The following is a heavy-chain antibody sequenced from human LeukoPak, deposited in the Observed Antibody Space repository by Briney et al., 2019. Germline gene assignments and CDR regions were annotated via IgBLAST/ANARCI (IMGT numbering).Heavy chain of an antibody. D-gene: IGHD4-17*01. CDR3: ATSTVTTFWGAYYFDY. CDR1: GGSISSYY. Sequence: PSETLSLTCTVSGGSISSYYWSWIRQPPGKGLEWIGYNYYSGSTNYNPSLKSRVTISVDTSKNQFSLKLSSVTAADTAVYYCATSTVTTFWGAYYFDYWGQGTLVTVSS. V-gene: IGHV4-59*01. CDR2: NYYSGST. J-gene: IGHJ4*02.